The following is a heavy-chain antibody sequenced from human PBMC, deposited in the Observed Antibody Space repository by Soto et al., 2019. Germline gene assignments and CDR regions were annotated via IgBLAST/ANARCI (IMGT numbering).Heavy chain of an antibody. CDR1: GFTFNTYW. J-gene: IGHJ4*02. V-gene: IGHV3-7*01. CDR2: INQDGSEK. CDR3: SRSLNS. Sequence: GGSLRLSCAASGFTFNTYWMDWVRQAPGKGLEWVANINQDGSEKNYVDSVKGRFTIYRDNAKNSLYLQMSSLTAEDSALYYCSRSLNSWGQGTLVTVSS.